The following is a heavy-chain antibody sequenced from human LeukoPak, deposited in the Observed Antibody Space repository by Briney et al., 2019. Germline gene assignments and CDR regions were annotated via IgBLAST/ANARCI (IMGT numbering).Heavy chain of an antibody. CDR2: IYYSGST. CDR1: GGSIRSSSSY. Sequence: PSETLSLTCTVSGGSIRSSSSYWGWIRQPPGKGLEWIGTIYYSGSTYYNPSLKSRVTISVETSKNQFSLKLSSVTAADTAVYYCASLLLFRWFDPWGQGTLVTVSS. D-gene: IGHD3-10*02. CDR3: ASLLLFRWFDP. V-gene: IGHV4-39*01. J-gene: IGHJ5*02.